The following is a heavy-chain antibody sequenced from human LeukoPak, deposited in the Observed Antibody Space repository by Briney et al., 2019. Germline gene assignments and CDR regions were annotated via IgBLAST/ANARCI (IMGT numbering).Heavy chain of an antibody. J-gene: IGHJ4*02. CDR3: ASGYSYGYDY. CDR2: M. Sequence: SETLPLICTVSGGSISSSSYYWGWIRQPPGKGLEWIGSMSLKSRVTISVDTSKNQFSLKLSSVTAADTAVYYCASGYSYGYDYWGQGTLVTVSS. V-gene: IGHV4-39*01. D-gene: IGHD5-18*01. CDR1: GGSISSSSYY.